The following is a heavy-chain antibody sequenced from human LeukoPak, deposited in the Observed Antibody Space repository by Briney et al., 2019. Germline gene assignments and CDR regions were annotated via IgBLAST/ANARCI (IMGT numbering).Heavy chain of an antibody. J-gene: IGHJ4*02. CDR3: ARSLPQHFDY. V-gene: IGHV3-21*01. CDR1: GFTFSSYS. Sequence: GGSLRLSCAASGFTFSSYSMNWVRQAPGKGLEWVSSISSSSSYIYYADSVKGRFTISRENAKNSLYLQMNSLRVEDTAVYYCARSLPQHFDYWGQGTLVTVPS. CDR2: ISSSSSYI.